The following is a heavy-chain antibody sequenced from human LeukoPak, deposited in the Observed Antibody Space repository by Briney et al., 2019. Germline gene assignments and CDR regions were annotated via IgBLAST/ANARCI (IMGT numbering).Heavy chain of an antibody. V-gene: IGHV4-38-2*01. J-gene: IGHJ5*02. Sequence: SETLSLTCAVSGYSISSGYYWGWIRQPPRKGLEWIGTIYHNGNTYYNPSLKSRVTISVDTSKNEFSLKLSSVAAADTAVYYCARAYHSSWYLNWFDPWGQGTLVTVSS. D-gene: IGHD6-13*01. CDR3: ARAYHSSWYLNWFDP. CDR2: IYHNGNT. CDR1: GYSISSGYY.